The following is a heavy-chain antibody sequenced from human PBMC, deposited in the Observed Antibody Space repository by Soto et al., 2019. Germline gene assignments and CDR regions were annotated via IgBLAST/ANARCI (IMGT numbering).Heavy chain of an antibody. CDR1: GYTFYTYY. V-gene: IGHV1-46*02. CDR2: IHPSGGGT. D-gene: IGHD2-21*02. J-gene: IGHJ4*02. Sequence: QVQLVQSGAEVRKPGASVKVSCKPSGYTFYTYYLHWLRQAPGQALEWMGVIHPSGGGTTYAQKFLGRVTVTRDTSTTTVFMELSSLRSDDTAVYYCARGGHIAVVTASFDNWGQGTLVTVSS. CDR3: ARGGHIAVVTASFDN.